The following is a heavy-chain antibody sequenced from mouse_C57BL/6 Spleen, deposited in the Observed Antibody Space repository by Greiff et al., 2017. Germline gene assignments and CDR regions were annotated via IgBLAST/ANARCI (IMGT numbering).Heavy chain of an antibody. Sequence: VQLQQSGPELVKPGASVKISCKASGYTFTDYYMNWVKQSHGKSLEWIGDINPNNGGTSYNQKFKGKATLTVDKSSSTAYMELRSLTSEDSAVYYCARGKDYYGSTWYFDVWGTGTTVTVSS. CDR3: ARGKDYYGSTWYFDV. CDR2: INPNNGGT. D-gene: IGHD1-1*01. V-gene: IGHV1-26*01. CDR1: GYTFTDYY. J-gene: IGHJ1*03.